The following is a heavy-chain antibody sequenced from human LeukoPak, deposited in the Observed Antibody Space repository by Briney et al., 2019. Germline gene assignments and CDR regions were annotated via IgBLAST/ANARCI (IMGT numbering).Heavy chain of an antibody. D-gene: IGHD6-19*01. CDR3: VRIPNSAGFPNWFDP. J-gene: IGHJ5*02. Sequence: KPGGSLRLSCAASGFTFSSYSMNWLRQAPGKGLEWVSSISSSNDYIYYADSVKGRFTISRDNAKNSLYLQMNSLRAEDTAVYYCVRIPNSAGFPNWFDPWGQGTLVTVSS. CDR2: ISSSNDYI. V-gene: IGHV3-21*01. CDR1: GFTFSSYS.